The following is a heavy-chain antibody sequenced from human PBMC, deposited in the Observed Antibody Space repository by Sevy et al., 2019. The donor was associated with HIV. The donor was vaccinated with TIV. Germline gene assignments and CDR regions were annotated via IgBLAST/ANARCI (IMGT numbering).Heavy chain of an antibody. Sequence: SETLSLTCAVYGGSFSGYYWSWTRQPPGKGLEWIGEINHSGSTNYNPSLKSRVTISVDTSKNQFSLKLSSVTAADTAVYYCARASLAATAFDYWGQGTLVTVSS. CDR3: ARASLAATAFDY. CDR1: GGSFSGYY. V-gene: IGHV4-34*01. J-gene: IGHJ4*02. D-gene: IGHD2-21*02. CDR2: INHSGST.